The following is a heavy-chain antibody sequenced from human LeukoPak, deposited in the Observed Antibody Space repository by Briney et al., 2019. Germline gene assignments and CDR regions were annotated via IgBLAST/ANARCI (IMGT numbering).Heavy chain of an antibody. J-gene: IGHJ5*02. CDR3: ARVGGARRMVNWFDP. V-gene: IGHV3-21*01. Sequence: GGSLRLSCATSGFTFSSYSMNWVRRAPGKGLEWVSSISSSSSYIYYADSVKGRFTISRDNAKNSLYLQMNSLRAEDTAVYYCARVGGARRMVNWFDPWGQGTLVTVSS. CDR1: GFTFSSYS. D-gene: IGHD3-10*01. CDR2: ISSSSSYI.